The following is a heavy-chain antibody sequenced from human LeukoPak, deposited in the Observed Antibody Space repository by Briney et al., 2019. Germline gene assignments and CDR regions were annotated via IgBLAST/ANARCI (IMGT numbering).Heavy chain of an antibody. J-gene: IGHJ4*02. CDR1: GFTFSSYA. V-gene: IGHV3-23*01. CDR2: ISGSGGST. Sequence: GGSLRLSCAASGFTFSSYAMSWVRQAPGKGLEWVLGISGSGGSTYYAASVKGRFTLSRYNYKTNLYLQMNSLRAEDTAVYYCAKDYSSSAWYVFDYWGQGTLVTVSS. CDR3: AKDYSSSAWYVFDY. D-gene: IGHD6-19*01.